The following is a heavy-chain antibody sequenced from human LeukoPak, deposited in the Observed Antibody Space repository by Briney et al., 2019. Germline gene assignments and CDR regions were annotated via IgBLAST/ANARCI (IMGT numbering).Heavy chain of an antibody. CDR2: ISSSSSYI. J-gene: IGHJ5*02. D-gene: IGHD6-19*01. V-gene: IGHV3-21*01. Sequence: PGGSLRLSCAASGFTVSSNYMSWVRQAPGKGLEWVSSISSSSSYIYYADSVKGRFTISRDNAKNSLYLQMNSLRAEDTAVYYCARDFSPIAVAGGWFDPWGQGTLVTVSS. CDR3: ARDFSPIAVAGGWFDP. CDR1: GFTVSSNY.